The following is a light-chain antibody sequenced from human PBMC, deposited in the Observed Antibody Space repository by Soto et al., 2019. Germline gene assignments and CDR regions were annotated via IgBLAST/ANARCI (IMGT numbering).Light chain of an antibody. V-gene: IGLV8-61*01. CDR1: SGSGSATNY. CDR3: VLYIYSATNWV. J-gene: IGLJ3*02. CDR2: NTN. Sequence: QTVVTQEPSFSVSPGGTVTLTCGLSSGSGSATNYPSWYQQTPGQAPRTLIYNTNTRSSGVPDRFSGSILGNKAALTITGAQADDDSDYYCVLYIYSATNWVFGGGTKLTVL.